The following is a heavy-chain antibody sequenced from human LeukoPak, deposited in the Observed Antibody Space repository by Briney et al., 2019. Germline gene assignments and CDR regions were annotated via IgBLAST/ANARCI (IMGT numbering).Heavy chain of an antibody. Sequence: GASVKVSCKASGYTFTSYGISWVRQAPGQGLEWMGWISVYNGNTNYAQKLQGRVTITADKSTSTAYMELSSLRSEDTAVYYCARVGPVEMATINHYYYYMDVWGKGTTVTVSS. CDR2: ISVYNGNT. V-gene: IGHV1-18*01. CDR1: GYTFTSYG. D-gene: IGHD5-24*01. J-gene: IGHJ6*03. CDR3: ARVGPVEMATINHYYYYMDV.